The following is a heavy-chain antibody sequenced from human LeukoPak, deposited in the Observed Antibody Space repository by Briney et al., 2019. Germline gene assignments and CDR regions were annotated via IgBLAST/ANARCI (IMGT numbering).Heavy chain of an antibody. CDR2: MYFSGST. V-gene: IGHV4-39*07. CDR3: ARDSSGWYFDY. Sequence: PSESLSLTCTVSGGSIISNSYYWGWIRQPPGKGLEWIGSMYFSGSTYYNPSLKSRVTISVDTSKNQFSLKVSSVTAADTAVYYCARDSSGWYFDYWGQGTLVTVSS. D-gene: IGHD6-19*01. CDR1: GGSIISNSYY. J-gene: IGHJ4*02.